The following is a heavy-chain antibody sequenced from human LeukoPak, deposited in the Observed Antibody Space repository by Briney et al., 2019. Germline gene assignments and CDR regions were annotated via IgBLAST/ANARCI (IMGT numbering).Heavy chain of an antibody. CDR3: ARPGITMVRGVIRGLRYFDY. V-gene: IGHV1-18*01. Sequence: ASVKVSCKASGYTFTSYGISWVRQAPGQGLEWMGWISAYNGNTNYAQKLQGRVTMTTDTSTSTAYMELRSLRSDDTAVYYCARPGITMVRGVIRGLRYFDYWGQGTLVTVSS. D-gene: IGHD3-10*01. J-gene: IGHJ4*02. CDR2: ISAYNGNT. CDR1: GYTFTSYG.